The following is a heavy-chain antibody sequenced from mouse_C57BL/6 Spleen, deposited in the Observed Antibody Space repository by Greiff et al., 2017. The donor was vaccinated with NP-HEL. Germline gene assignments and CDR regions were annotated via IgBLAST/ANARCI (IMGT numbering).Heavy chain of an antibody. CDR2: IWSGGST. CDR1: GFSLTSYG. Sequence: VKLMESGPGLVQPSQSLSITCTVSGFSLTSYGVHWVRQSPGKGLEWLGVIWSGGSTDYNAAFISRLSISKDNSKSQVFFKMNSLQADDTAIYYCARNPYYGSSYWYFDVWGTGTTVTVSS. J-gene: IGHJ1*03. CDR3: ARNPYYGSSYWYFDV. D-gene: IGHD1-1*01. V-gene: IGHV2-2*01.